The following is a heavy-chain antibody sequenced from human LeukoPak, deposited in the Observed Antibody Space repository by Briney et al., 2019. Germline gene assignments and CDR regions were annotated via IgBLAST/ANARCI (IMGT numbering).Heavy chain of an antibody. J-gene: IGHJ4*02. Sequence: PGGSLRLSCAASGFTFSSYAMSWVRQAPGKGLEWVSAISGSGGSTYYADSVKGRFTISRDNSKNTLYLQMNSLRAEDTAVYYCAKDXLWLIRGMLDYWGQGTLVTVSS. CDR3: AKDXLWLIRGMLDY. V-gene: IGHV3-23*01. D-gene: IGHD2-8*01. CDR1: GFTFSSYA. CDR2: ISGSGGST.